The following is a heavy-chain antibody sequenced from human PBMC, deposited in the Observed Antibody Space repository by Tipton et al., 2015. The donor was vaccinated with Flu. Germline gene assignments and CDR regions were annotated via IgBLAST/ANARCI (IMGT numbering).Heavy chain of an antibody. Sequence: SLRLSCAASGFIFNTYWMSWVRQTPEKGLEWVADIKLDGSERYYMASIRGRFTISRDNARNSLYLLMNSLRVEDTALYFCARVRRLGGSNEPYYYYGMDVWGQGTTVTVSS. CDR1: GFIFNTYW. CDR3: ARVRRLGGSNEPYYYYGMDV. CDR2: IKLDGSER. D-gene: IGHD1-26*01. V-gene: IGHV3-7*01. J-gene: IGHJ6*02.